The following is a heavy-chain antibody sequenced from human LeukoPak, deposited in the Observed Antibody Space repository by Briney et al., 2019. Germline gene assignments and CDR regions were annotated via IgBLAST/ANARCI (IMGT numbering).Heavy chain of an antibody. CDR3: ARMSDILTGHYPQWFDP. CDR2: INPNSGGT. J-gene: IGHJ5*02. V-gene: IGHV1-2*02. Sequence: ASVKVSCKASGYTFTGYYMHWVRQAPGQGLEWMGWINPNSGGTSYAQKFQGRVTMTRDTSVSTAYMKLSRLRSDDTAVYYCARMSDILTGHYPQWFDPWGQGTLVTVSS. CDR1: GYTFTGYY. D-gene: IGHD3-9*01.